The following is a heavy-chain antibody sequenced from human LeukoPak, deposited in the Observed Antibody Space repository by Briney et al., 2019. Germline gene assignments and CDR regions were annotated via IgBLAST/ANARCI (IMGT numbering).Heavy chain of an antibody. CDR2: IYYSGTT. J-gene: IGHJ6*03. CDR1: GGSISSSSYY. V-gene: IGHV4-39*01. Sequence: SETLSLTCTVTGGSISSSSYYWAWIRQPPGKGLEWIGGIYYSGTTYYNPSLESRVTISEDTSKNQFSLMLRSVTAADTAVYFCARQASDYFYYYMDVWGKGTTVTVSS. CDR3: ARQASDYFYYYMDV.